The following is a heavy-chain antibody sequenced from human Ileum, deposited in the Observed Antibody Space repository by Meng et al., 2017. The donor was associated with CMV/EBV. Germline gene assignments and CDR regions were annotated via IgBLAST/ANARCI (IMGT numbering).Heavy chain of an antibody. CDR2: VSGSGSKT. J-gene: IGHJ3*02. V-gene: IGHV3-23*01. Sequence: YAMNWVRQAPGKGLEWVSAVSGSGSKTYYIDSVKGRFIISRDNSMKTLFLQMNSLRAEDTAVYYCAKAVNFDFWSGHYPGNALDIWGRGTMVTVSS. CDR3: AKAVNFDFWSGHYPGNALDI. D-gene: IGHD3-3*01. CDR1: YA.